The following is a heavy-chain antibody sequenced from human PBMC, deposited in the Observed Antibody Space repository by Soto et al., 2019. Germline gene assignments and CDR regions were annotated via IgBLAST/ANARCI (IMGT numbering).Heavy chain of an antibody. D-gene: IGHD6-19*01. CDR1: GFTFSSYW. CDR3: AKERSSGWSFDY. J-gene: IGHJ4*02. CDR2: INSDGSST. V-gene: IGHV3-74*01. Sequence: PGGSLRLSCAASGFTFSSYWMHWVRQAPGKGLVWVSRINSDGSSTSYADSVKGRFTISRDNSKNTLYLQMNSLRAEDTAVFYCAKERSSGWSFDYWGQGTLVTVSS.